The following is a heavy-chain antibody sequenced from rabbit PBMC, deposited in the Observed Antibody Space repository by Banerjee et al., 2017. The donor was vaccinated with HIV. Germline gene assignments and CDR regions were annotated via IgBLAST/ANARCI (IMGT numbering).Heavy chain of an antibody. CDR2: INVGSSGST. CDR1: GFTLSSYW. J-gene: IGHJ6*01. CDR3: ARGMLVLYAGMDL. D-gene: IGHD4-2*01. V-gene: IGHV1S40*01. Sequence: QSLEESGGDLVKPGASLTLTCTASGFTLSSYWIYWVRQAPGKGLEWIASINVGSSGSTYYASWAKGRFTISTTSSTTVTLQMTSLTAADTATYFCARGMLVLYAGMDLWGPGTLVTVS.